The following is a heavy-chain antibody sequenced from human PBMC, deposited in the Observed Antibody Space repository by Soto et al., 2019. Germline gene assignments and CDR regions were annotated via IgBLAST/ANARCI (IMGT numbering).Heavy chain of an antibody. CDR1: GYSISSGYY. CDR3: ARTGILDAFDI. J-gene: IGHJ3*02. V-gene: IGHV4-38-2*01. Sequence: SETLSLTCAVSGYSISSGYYWGWIRQPPGKGLEWIGSIYHSGSTYYNPSLKSRVTISVDTSKNQFSLKLSSVTAADTAVYYCARTGILDAFDIWGRGTMVTVSS. CDR2: IYHSGST.